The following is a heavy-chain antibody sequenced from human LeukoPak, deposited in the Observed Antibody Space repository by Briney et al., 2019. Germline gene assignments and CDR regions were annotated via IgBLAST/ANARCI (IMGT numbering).Heavy chain of an antibody. D-gene: IGHD1-26*01. J-gene: IGHJ3*02. Sequence: SETLSLTCGVSGGSVINTNWWTWVRQPPGKGLEWIGYISYSGSTDYNPSLKSRVTISLDTSKNQFSLRLSSVTAADTAVYYCARETRLHSGSYSNDAFDIWGQGTMVTVSS. CDR2: ISYSGST. V-gene: IGHV4-4*02. CDR1: GGSVINTNW. CDR3: ARETRLHSGSYSNDAFDI.